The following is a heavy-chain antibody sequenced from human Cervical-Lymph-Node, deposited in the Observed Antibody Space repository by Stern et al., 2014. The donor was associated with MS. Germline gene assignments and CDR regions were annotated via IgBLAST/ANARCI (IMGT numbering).Heavy chain of an antibody. Sequence: VQLVESGAGVMQPGRSVRVSCEASRFLFSHYGIHWVRQAPGKGLEWVGCITYDGLNTEYAYSVEGRFTISRDKAGTTMYSQMNSLTPEDTAVYYCSKVPEQQVTNRYYFDYWGQGTLVTVSS. V-gene: IGHV3-30*18. CDR3: SKVPEQQVTNRYYFDY. J-gene: IGHJ4*02. CDR2: ITYDGLNT. CDR1: RFLFSHYG. D-gene: IGHD6-13*01.